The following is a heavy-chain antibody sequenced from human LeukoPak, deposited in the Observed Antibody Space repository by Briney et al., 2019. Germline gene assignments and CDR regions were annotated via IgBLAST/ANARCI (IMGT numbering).Heavy chain of an antibody. CDR2: IYYSGST. Sequence: SETLSLTCAVYGGSFSGYYWSWIRQPPGKGLEWIGYIYYSGSTNYNPSLKSRVTISVDTSKNQFSLKLSSVTAADTAVYYCARSADYGDYAGAFDIWGQGTMVTVSS. CDR3: ARSADYGDYAGAFDI. D-gene: IGHD4-17*01. V-gene: IGHV4-59*08. CDR1: GGSFSGYY. J-gene: IGHJ3*02.